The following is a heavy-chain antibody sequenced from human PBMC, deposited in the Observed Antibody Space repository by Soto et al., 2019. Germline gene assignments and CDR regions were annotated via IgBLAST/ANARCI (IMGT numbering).Heavy chain of an antibody. V-gene: IGHV1-24*01. J-gene: IGHJ4*02. D-gene: IGHD3-9*01. CDR2: FDPEDGET. Sequence: GASVKVSCKVSGYTLTELSVHWVRQAPGKGLEWMGGFDPEDGETIYAQKFQGRVTMTEDTSTDTAYMELSSLRSEDTAVYYCATVQLYDILTGYDYWGQGTLVTVSS. CDR1: GYTLTELS. CDR3: ATVQLYDILTGYDY.